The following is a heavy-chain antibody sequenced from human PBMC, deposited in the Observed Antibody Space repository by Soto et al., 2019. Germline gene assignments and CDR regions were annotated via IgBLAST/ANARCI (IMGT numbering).Heavy chain of an antibody. Sequence: ASVKVSCKASGYTFTSYGISWVRQAPGQGLEWMGWISAYNGNTNYAQKLQGRVTMTTDTSTSTAYMELRSLRSDDTAVYYCARDGNLVLLELPTDYWGQGTLVTVSS. D-gene: IGHD1-7*01. CDR3: ARDGNLVLLELPTDY. J-gene: IGHJ4*02. V-gene: IGHV1-18*04. CDR2: ISAYNGNT. CDR1: GYTFTSYG.